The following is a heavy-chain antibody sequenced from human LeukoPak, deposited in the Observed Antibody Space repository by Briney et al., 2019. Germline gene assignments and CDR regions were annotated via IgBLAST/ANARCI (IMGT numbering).Heavy chain of an antibody. J-gene: IGHJ4*02. CDR3: ATVSGGVRGVFPGY. V-gene: IGHV4-4*02. CDR2: IYHSGST. Sequence: SSETLSLTCAVSGGSISSSKWWSWVRQPPGKGLEWIGEIYHSGSTNYNPSLKSRVTISVDKSKNQFSLKLSSVTAADTAVYYCATVSGGVRGVFPGYWGQGTLATVSS. D-gene: IGHD3-10*01. CDR1: GGSISSSKW.